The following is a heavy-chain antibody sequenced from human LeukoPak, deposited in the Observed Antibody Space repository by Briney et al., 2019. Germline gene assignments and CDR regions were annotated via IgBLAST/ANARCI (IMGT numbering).Heavy chain of an antibody. J-gene: IGHJ4*02. CDR3: ADQGGRGYSYGYGY. Sequence: GGSLRLSCAASGFTVSSNYMSWVRQAPGKGLEWVSVIYSCGSTYYADSVKGRFTISRDNSKNTLYLQMNSLRAEDTAVYYCADQGGRGYSYGYGYWGQGTLVTVSS. D-gene: IGHD5-18*01. V-gene: IGHV3-66*03. CDR1: GFTVSSNY. CDR2: IYSCGST.